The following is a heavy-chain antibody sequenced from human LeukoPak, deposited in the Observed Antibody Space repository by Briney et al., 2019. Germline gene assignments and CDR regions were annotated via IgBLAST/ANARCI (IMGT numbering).Heavy chain of an antibody. V-gene: IGHV1-46*01. CDR2: INLRGGST. Sequence: AAVNVSCKASGYTFTSYFIHWVRHAPGQGLGWMGIINLRGGSTNYAQKFQGRVTMTRDTSTSTAYMELSSLRSEDTAVYYCERGKLRAFVWFDPWGQGTLVTVSS. J-gene: IGHJ5*02. CDR1: GYTFTSYF. D-gene: IGHD1-7*01. CDR3: ERGKLRAFVWFDP.